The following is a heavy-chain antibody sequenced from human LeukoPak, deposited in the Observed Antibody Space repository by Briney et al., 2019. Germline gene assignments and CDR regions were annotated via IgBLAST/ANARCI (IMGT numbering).Heavy chain of an antibody. CDR1: GFIFSSHA. D-gene: IGHD3-22*01. CDR3: AKEYSYDSGSDAFDV. CDR2: MSGSGGST. J-gene: IGHJ3*01. Sequence: GGSLRLSCAASGFIFSSHAMSWVRQAPGKGLEWVSGMSGSGGSTYYADSEKGRSTISRDNSENTLYLQMTSLRAEDTAVYYCAKEYSYDSGSDAFDVWGQGTLVTVSS. V-gene: IGHV3-23*01.